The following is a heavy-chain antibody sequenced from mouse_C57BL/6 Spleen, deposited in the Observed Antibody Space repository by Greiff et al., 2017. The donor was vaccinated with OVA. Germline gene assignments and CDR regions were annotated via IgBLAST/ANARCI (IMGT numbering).Heavy chain of an antibody. D-gene: IGHD1-1*01. CDR1: GYTFTSYW. J-gene: IGHJ3*01. CDR2: IYPGNSDT. V-gene: IGHV1-5*01. CDR3: SPVITTVDRFAY. Sequence: VQLQQSGTVLARPGASVKMSCKTSGYTFTSYWMHWVKQRPGQGLEWIGAIYPGNSDTSYNQKFKGKAKLTAVTSASTAYMELSSLTNEDSAVYYCSPVITTVDRFAYWGQGTLVTVSA.